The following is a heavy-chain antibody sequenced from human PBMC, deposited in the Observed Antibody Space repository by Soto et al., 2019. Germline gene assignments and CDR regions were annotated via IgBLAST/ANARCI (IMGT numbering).Heavy chain of an antibody. CDR1: GYTFTSYG. CDR2: ISAYSGNT. Sequence: ASVKVSCKASGYTFTSYGISWVRQAPGQGLEWMGWISAYSGNTNYAQKLQGRVTMTTDTSTSTAYMELRSLRSDDTAVYYCARDDDYVWGSYRYGMDVWGQGTTVTVSS. CDR3: ARDDDYVWGSYRYGMDV. D-gene: IGHD3-16*02. V-gene: IGHV1-18*01. J-gene: IGHJ6*02.